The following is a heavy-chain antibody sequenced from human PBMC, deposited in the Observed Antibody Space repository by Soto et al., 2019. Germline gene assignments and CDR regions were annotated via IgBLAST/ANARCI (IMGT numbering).Heavy chain of an antibody. Sequence: GWSLRLSCAASGFTFSSYWMHWVRQAPGKGLVWVSLINSDGSSTSYADSVKGRFTISRDNAKNTLYLHMNSLRAEDTAVYYCAIVRQLWPEGMDVSGQGTTVTVSS. J-gene: IGHJ6*02. V-gene: IGHV3-74*01. CDR1: GFTFSSYW. CDR2: INSDGSST. CDR3: AIVRQLWPEGMDV. D-gene: IGHD5-18*01.